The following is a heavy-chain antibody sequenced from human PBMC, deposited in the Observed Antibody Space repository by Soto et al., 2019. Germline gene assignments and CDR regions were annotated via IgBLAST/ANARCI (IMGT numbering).Heavy chain of an antibody. J-gene: IGHJ4*02. CDR2: VNPIVSMS. Sequence: QGQLVQSGAGVRKPGSSVKVSCKASGDTFSFYTINWVRQAPGLGLEWMGRVNPIVSMSNYAQKFQGRVTITADKSTNTAYMQLSSLRSEDTAIYYCAASYGSGYRAFDYWGQGALVTVSS. V-gene: IGHV1-69*02. D-gene: IGHD3-10*01. CDR3: AASYGSGYRAFDY. CDR1: GDTFSFYT.